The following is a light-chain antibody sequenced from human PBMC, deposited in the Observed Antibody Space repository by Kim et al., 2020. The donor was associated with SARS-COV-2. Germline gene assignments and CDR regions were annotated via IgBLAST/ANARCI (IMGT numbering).Light chain of an antibody. CDR1: TGDVTSGHS. Sequence: GGTVPLACGSSTGDVTSGHSPYWFQQTPGQAPRTLIYDTSNKYSWAPARFSGSLLGGQAALTLSGAQPEDEADYYCLLFYSDTRPVFGGGTQLTVL. V-gene: IGLV7-46*01. CDR3: LLFYSDTRPV. J-gene: IGLJ3*02. CDR2: DTS.